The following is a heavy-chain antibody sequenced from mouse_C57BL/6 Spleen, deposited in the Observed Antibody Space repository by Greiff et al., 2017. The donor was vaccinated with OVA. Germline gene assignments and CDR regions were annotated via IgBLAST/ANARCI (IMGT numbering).Heavy chain of an antibody. J-gene: IGHJ3*01. CDR2: IYPGDGDT. V-gene: IGHV1-80*01. Sequence: VKLMESGAELVKPGASVKISCKASGYAFSSYWMNWVKQRPGKGLEWIGQIYPGDGDTNYNGKFKGKATLTADKSSSTAYMQLSSLTSEDSAVYFCARGDDSLFAYWGQGTLVTVSA. D-gene: IGHD2-4*01. CDR3: ARGDDSLFAY. CDR1: GYAFSSYW.